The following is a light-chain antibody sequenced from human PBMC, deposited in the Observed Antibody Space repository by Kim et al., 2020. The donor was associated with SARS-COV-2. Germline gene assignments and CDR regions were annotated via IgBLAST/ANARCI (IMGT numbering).Light chain of an antibody. Sequence: DVVMTQSPLSLPVTLGQPASISCRSSQSLVFSDGNTYLNWFQQRPGQSPRRLIYKVSNRDSGVPDRFSGSGSGTDFTLKISRVESEDVGVYYCMRGIHPITFVQGTRLEIK. V-gene: IGKV2-30*01. CDR1: QSLVFSDGNTY. J-gene: IGKJ5*01. CDR2: KVS. CDR3: MRGIHPIT.